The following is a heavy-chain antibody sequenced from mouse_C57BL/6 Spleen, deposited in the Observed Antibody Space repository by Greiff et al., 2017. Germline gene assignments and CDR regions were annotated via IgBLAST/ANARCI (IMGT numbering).Heavy chain of an antibody. V-gene: IGHV1-80*01. CDR1: GYAFSSYW. D-gene: IGHD2-2*01. CDR3: ARIYYGYDDVAWFAY. Sequence: VQLQQSGAELVKPGASVKISCKASGYAFSSYWMNWVKQRPGKGLEWIGQIYPGDGDTNYNGKFKGKATLTADKSSSTAYMQLSSLTSEDSAVYFCARIYYGYDDVAWFAYWGQGTLVTVSA. CDR2: IYPGDGDT. J-gene: IGHJ3*01.